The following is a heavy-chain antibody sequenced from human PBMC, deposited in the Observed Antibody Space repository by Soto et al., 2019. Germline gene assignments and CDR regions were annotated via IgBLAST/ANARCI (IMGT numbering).Heavy chain of an antibody. CDR3: ARDRGVAPPVAGNTHYYYYMDV. CDR1: CYSFTNYG. V-gene: IGHV1-18*01. Sequence: QDQLVQSGVEVKKPGASVKVSCKASCYSFTNYGITWVRQAPGQGFGGMGWISAYNGNTNNAQKFQGRVTMTTDASTSTAYLELRSLRSDDTAVYYCARDRGVAPPVAGNTHYYYYMDVWGKGTTVTVSS. CDR2: ISAYNGNT. D-gene: IGHD6-19*01. J-gene: IGHJ6*03.